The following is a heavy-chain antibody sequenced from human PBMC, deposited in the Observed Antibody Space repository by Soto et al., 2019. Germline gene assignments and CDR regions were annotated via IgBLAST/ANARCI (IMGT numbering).Heavy chain of an antibody. CDR2: IYHSGRT. D-gene: IGHD1-7*01. V-gene: IGHV4-59*01. CDR3: VREHNWNYDY. J-gene: IGHJ4*02. Sequence: SETLSLTCTVSGASISSYYWSWIRQPPGKGLEWIGYIYHSGRTNHNPSLKSRVTISVDTSKNQFSLRLTSVTPADTAVYYCVREHNWNYDYWGQGTLVTVSS. CDR1: GASISSYY.